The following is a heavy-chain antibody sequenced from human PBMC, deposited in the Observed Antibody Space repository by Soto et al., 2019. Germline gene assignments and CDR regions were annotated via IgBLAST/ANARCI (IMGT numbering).Heavy chain of an antibody. D-gene: IGHD4-17*01. J-gene: IGHJ4*02. V-gene: IGHV3-11*01. CDR3: VRDVGSDYMAF. CDR2: ISGNGNTK. CDR1: GFTFSDYY. Sequence: GGSLRLSCAASGFTFSDYYMSWVRQAPGKGLEWLSYISGNGNTKYYADSVKGRFTISRDNAKNSVDLQMNSLRDDDTAVYYCVRDVGSDYMAFWGQGALVTVSS.